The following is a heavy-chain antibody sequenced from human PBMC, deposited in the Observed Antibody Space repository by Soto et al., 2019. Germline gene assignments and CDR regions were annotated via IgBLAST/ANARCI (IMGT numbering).Heavy chain of an antibody. J-gene: IGHJ5*02. CDR2: ISSSSIYI. V-gene: IGHV3-21*01. CDR1: GFTFSXXS. Sequence: GGSLRLSCAASGFTFSXXSMXXVRXAPGKGLEWVSSISSSSIYIYYADSVKGRFTISRDNAKNSLYLQMNSLRAEDTAVYYCARDAVTMIVNWFDPWGQGTLVTVSS. D-gene: IGHD3-22*01. CDR3: ARDAVTMIVNWFDP.